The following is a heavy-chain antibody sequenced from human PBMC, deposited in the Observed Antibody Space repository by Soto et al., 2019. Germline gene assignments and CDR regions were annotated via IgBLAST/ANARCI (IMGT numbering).Heavy chain of an antibody. CDR2: ISYDGSNK. CDR3: AKDRGYYVDDAFDI. D-gene: IGHD3-22*01. V-gene: IGHV3-30*18. CDR1: GFTFSSYG. J-gene: IGHJ3*02. Sequence: GGSLRLSCAASGFTFSSYGMHWVRQAPGKGLEWVAVISYDGSNKYYADSVKGRFTISRDNSKNTLYLQMNSLRAEDTAVYYCAKDRGYYVDDAFDIWGQGTMVTVSS.